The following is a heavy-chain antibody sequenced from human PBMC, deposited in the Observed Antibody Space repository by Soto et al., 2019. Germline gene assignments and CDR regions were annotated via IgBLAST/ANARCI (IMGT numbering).Heavy chain of an antibody. CDR3: ARDQQQLDRLFDY. Sequence: GGSLRLSCAASGFTFSSYAMHWVRQAPGKGLEWVAVISYDGSNKYYADSVKGRFTISRDNSKNTLYLQMNSLRAEDTAVYYCARDQQQLDRLFDYWGQGTLVTVSS. V-gene: IGHV3-30-3*01. D-gene: IGHD6-13*01. J-gene: IGHJ4*02. CDR1: GFTFSSYA. CDR2: ISYDGSNK.